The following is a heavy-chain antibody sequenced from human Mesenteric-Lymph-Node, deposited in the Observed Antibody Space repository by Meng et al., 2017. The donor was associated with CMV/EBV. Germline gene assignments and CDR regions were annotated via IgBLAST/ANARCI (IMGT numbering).Heavy chain of an antibody. CDR3: TRADFVRLDP. CDR2: MNPNSGST. D-gene: IGHD3-10*01. Sequence: ASVQVSCKASGYTFTIYDIHWVRQATGQGLEWLGWMNPNSGSTGYAQKFQGRVTITRNTSISTAYMELSSLRPEDTAVYYCTRADFVRLDPWGQGTPVTVSS. CDR1: GYTFTIYD. J-gene: IGHJ5*02. V-gene: IGHV1-8*03.